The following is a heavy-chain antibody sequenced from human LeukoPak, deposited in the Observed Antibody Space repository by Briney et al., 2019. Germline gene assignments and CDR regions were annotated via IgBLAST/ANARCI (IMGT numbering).Heavy chain of an antibody. J-gene: IGHJ6*02. CDR2: ISWNSGSI. CDR1: GFTFDDYA. Sequence: PGRSLRLSCAASGFTFDDYAMHWVRQAPGKGLEWVSGISWNSGSIGYADSVKGRFTISRDNAKNSLYLQMNSLRAEDTALYYCAKDNYYYYGMDVWGQGTTVTVSS. V-gene: IGHV3-9*01. CDR3: AKDNYYYYGMDV.